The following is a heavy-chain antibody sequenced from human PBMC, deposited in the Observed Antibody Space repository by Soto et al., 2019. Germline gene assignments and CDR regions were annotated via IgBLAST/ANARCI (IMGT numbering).Heavy chain of an antibody. J-gene: IGHJ3*02. CDR2: IYHSGST. V-gene: IGHV4-30-2*01. CDR3: ARVGGYYDSSGYGVDAFDI. D-gene: IGHD3-22*01. Sequence: LSLTCAVSGGSISSGGYSWSWIRQPPGKGLEWIGYIYHSGSTYYNPSLKSRVTISVDRSKNQFSLKLSSVTAADTAVYYCARVGGYYDSSGYGVDAFDIWGQGTMVTVSS. CDR1: GGSISSGGYS.